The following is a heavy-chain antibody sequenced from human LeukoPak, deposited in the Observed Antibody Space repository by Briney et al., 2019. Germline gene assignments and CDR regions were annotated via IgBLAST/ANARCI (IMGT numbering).Heavy chain of an antibody. CDR1: GFTFSDYY. CDR2: ISSSSSYT. CDR3: ARDFGANNWFDP. D-gene: IGHD3-10*01. V-gene: IGHV3-11*06. J-gene: IGHJ5*02. Sequence: GGSLRLSCAASGFTFSDYYMSWIRQAAGKGLEWVSYISSSSSYTNYADSAKGRFTISRDNAKNSLYLQMNSLRAEDTAVYYCARDFGANNWFDPWGQGTLVTVSS.